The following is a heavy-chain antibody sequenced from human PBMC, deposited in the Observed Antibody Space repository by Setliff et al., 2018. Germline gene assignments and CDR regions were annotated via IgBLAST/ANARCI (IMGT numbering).Heavy chain of an antibody. D-gene: IGHD3-10*01. V-gene: IGHV3-30*04. Sequence: GGSLRLSCAVSGFTFSNYGFHWVRQAPGKGLEWVAAISYDGNSIFYADSVKGRFTISRDNAKNTLYLQMNSLRGEDTAVYYCAKELWPDTRYYYMDLWGKGTTVTVSS. J-gene: IGHJ6*03. CDR3: AKELWPDTRYYYMDL. CDR2: ISYDGNSI. CDR1: GFTFSNYG.